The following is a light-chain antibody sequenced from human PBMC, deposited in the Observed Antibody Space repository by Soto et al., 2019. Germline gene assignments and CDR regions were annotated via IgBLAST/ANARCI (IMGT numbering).Light chain of an antibody. J-gene: IGKJ4*01. CDR2: SAS. CDR3: QQFHSWPLT. Sequence: DIQMTQSPSSLSASVGDRVTITCQASQSISPYLNWYQQKPGKAPNLLIYSASILESGVPSRFSGSGSGTDFTLTISSLQSEDFAVYFCQQFHSWPLTFGGGTKVDIK. CDR1: QSISPY. V-gene: IGKV1-39*01.